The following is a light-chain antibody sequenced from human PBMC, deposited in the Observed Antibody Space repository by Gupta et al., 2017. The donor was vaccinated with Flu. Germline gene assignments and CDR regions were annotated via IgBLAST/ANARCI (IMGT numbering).Light chain of an antibody. CDR2: GAS. J-gene: IGKJ1*01. Sequence: PTTLSLSPGERATLSCRASHSVSSSSLEWYQQKPGQAPRLLIYGASNRASGIPDRFSGSGSGTDFTLTSSRRETEDFAVYYWQYYGSSRTFGQGTTVEIK. CDR3: QYYGSSRT. V-gene: IGKV3-20*01. CDR1: HSVSSSS.